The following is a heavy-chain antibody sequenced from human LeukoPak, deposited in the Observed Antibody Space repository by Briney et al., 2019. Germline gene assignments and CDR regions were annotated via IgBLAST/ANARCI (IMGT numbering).Heavy chain of an antibody. J-gene: IGHJ6*03. CDR1: GYTFTGYY. V-gene: IGHV7-4-1*02. Sequence: ASVKVSCKASGYTFTGYYMHWVRQAPGQGLEWMGWINTNTGNPTYAQGFTGRFVFSLDTSVSTAYLQISSLKAEDTAVYYCARGIVTTYYYYYYYMDVWGKGTTVTVSS. CDR3: ARGIVTTYYYYYYYMDV. CDR2: INTNTGNP. D-gene: IGHD5-12*01.